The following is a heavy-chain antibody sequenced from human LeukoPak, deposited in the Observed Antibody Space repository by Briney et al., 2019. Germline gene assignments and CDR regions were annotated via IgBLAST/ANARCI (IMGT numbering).Heavy chain of an antibody. CDR2: IYSGGST. J-gene: IGHJ3*02. D-gene: IGHD6-19*01. V-gene: IGHV3-53*01. CDR3: AGVGQWLVPWAFDI. CDR1: GFTVSSNY. Sequence: PGRSLILSCAASGFTVSSNYMSWVRQVHGKGLEWDSVIYSGGSTYYADSVKGRVTIARDNSKTTLYLQMNSLRAEDTAVYYYAGVGQWLVPWAFDIWGQGTTVTVSS.